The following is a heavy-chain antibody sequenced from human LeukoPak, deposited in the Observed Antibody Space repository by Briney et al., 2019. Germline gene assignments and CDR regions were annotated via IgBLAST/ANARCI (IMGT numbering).Heavy chain of an antibody. CDR2: MNPNSGNT. CDR1: GYTFTSYD. Sequence: ASVKVSCKASGYTFTSYDINWVRQATGQGLQWMGWMNPNSGNTGYAQKFQGRVTMTRNTSISTAYMELSSLRSEDTAVYYCARGRGYCSGGRCYRWFDPWGQGTLVTVSS. V-gene: IGHV1-8*01. D-gene: IGHD2-15*01. CDR3: ARGRGYCSGGRCYRWFDP. J-gene: IGHJ5*02.